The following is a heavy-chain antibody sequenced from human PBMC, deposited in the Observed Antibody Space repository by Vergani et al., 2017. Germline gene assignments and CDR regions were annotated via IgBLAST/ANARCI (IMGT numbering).Heavy chain of an antibody. J-gene: IGHJ3*01. CDR1: GFTFSSYW. D-gene: IGHD6-19*01. Sequence: EVQLVESGGGLVQPGGSLRLSCAASGFTFSSYWMSWVRQAPGKGLEWVANIKQDGSEKYYVDSVKGRFTISRDNAKNSLYLQMNSLRAEDTAVYYCARGGAVAGGAAFDVWGQATMVTVSS. CDR3: ARGGAVAGGAAFDV. CDR2: IKQDGSEK. V-gene: IGHV3-7*01.